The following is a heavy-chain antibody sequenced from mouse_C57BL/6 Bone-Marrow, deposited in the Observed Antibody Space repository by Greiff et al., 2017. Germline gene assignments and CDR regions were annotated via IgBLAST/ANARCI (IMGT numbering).Heavy chain of an antibody. J-gene: IGHJ3*01. CDR1: GYTFTSYW. CDR2: IDPSASYT. D-gene: IGHD2-3*01. Sequence: QVQLQQPGAELVMPGASVKLSCKASGYTFTSYWMHWVKQRPGQGLEWIGEIDPSASYTNYNQKFKGKSTLTVDKSSSTAYMQLSSLTSEDSAVYYCARSPHGYFFAYWGQGTLVTVSA. CDR3: ARSPHGYFFAY. V-gene: IGHV1-69*01.